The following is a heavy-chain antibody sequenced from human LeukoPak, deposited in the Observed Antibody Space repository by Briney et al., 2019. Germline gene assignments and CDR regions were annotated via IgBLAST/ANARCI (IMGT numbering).Heavy chain of an antibody. J-gene: IGHJ4*02. CDR3: ARLSTFPDF. CDR1: GSIFTNYW. D-gene: IGHD2/OR15-2a*01. V-gene: IGHV5-51*01. CDR2: IYPDDSVT. Sequence: GASLQISCKGSGSIFTNYWIAWVRQLPGKGLEWMGIIYPDDSVTRYSPSFQGQVTISADRSISTAYLQWSSLKASDTAMYYCARLSTFPDFWGQGTLVTVSS.